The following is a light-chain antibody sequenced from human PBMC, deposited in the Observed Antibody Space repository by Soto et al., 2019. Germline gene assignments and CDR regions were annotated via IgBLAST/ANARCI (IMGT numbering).Light chain of an antibody. CDR2: GAS. V-gene: IGKV3D-15*01. Sequence: EIVMTQSPDTLSVSPGERATLSCRASQSVSSNLAWYQQKAGQAPRLLIYGASTRATGIPARFSGSGSGTEFTLTISSLQSEDFAVYYCQHYNNWPPWTFGQGTKVDIK. J-gene: IGKJ1*01. CDR1: QSVSSN. CDR3: QHYNNWPPWT.